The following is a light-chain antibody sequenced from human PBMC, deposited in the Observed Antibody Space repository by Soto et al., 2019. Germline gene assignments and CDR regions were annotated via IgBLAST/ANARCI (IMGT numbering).Light chain of an antibody. CDR1: QSVSSSL. CDR3: QQYGSSPWT. CDR2: GAS. J-gene: IGKJ1*01. V-gene: IGKV3-20*01. Sequence: EIVLTQSPGTLSLSPGGRATLSCRASQSVSSSLLAWYLQKPGQAPRLLIYGASIRATGIPGRFSGSGSGTDFSLTISRLEPEDFAVYFCQQYGSSPWTFGQGTKVEIK.